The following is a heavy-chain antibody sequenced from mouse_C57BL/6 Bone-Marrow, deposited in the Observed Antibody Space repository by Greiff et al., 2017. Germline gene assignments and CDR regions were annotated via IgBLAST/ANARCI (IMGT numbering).Heavy chain of an antibody. CDR3: ARGIYYDYDGWFAY. J-gene: IGHJ3*01. CDR1: GYTFKSYG. Sequence: QVQLQESGAELARPGASVKLSCKASGYTFKSYGISWVKQRTGQGLEWIGEIYPNSGSTKYNEKFKSKATLTVDKSSSTAYMQLSSLTSEDSAVYYGARGIYYDYDGWFAYWGQGTLVTVSA. V-gene: IGHV1-81*01. CDR2: IYPNSGST. D-gene: IGHD2-4*01.